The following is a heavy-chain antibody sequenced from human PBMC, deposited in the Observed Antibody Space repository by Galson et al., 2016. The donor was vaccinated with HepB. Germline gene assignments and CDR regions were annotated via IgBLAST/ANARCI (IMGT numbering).Heavy chain of an antibody. CDR2: IHYTGSM. Sequence: SETLSLTCTVSGDSINTSRYYWGWIRQPPGKGLEWIGNIHYTGSMYYNPSLKSRVAISIDTSKSQFSLKLSSVTAADTAVYYCARLEGSGYYQGPCLEYWGQGTLVSVSP. D-gene: IGHD3-22*01. J-gene: IGHJ4*02. V-gene: IGHV4-39*01. CDR3: ARLEGSGYYQGPCLEY. CDR1: GDSINTSRYY.